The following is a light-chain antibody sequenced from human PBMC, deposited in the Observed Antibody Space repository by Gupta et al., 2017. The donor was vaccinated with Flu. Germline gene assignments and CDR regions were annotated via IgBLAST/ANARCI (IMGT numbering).Light chain of an antibody. CDR2: EKS. V-gene: IGKV1-5*03. Sequence: DRVTITCRASEKSNTWLAWYQQKPGEAPKLLIYEKSNLESGVPSRFSGSGSGTEFTLTISSLQPDDFGTYYCQQYNDYSRTFGQGTKVEI. CDR3: QQYNDYSRT. CDR1: EKSNTW. J-gene: IGKJ1*01.